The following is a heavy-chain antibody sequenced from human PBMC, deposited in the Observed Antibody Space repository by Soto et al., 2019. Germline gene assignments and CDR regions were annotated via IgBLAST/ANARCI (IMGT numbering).Heavy chain of an antibody. CDR3: VRDGTKTLRDWFDP. Sequence: SETLSLTCTVSGASISGFYWSWIRKSAGKGLEWIRRIYATGTTDYNPSLKSRVMMSVDTSKKQFSLKLRSVTAADTAVYYCVRDGTKTLRDWFDPWGQGISVTVSS. V-gene: IGHV4-4*07. CDR2: IYATGTT. CDR1: GASISGFY. J-gene: IGHJ5*02. D-gene: IGHD1-1*01.